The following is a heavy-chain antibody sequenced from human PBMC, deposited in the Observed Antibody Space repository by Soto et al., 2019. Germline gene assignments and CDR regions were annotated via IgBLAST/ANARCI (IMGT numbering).Heavy chain of an antibody. CDR1: GFTFSSYS. D-gene: IGHD4-17*01. J-gene: IGHJ1*01. CDR2: ISRSSTTI. CDR3: ARVDDYGDYEYFQY. Sequence: PVGSLRLSCAASGFTFSSYSMNWVRQAPGKGLEWVSYISRSSTTIYYADSVKGRFTMFRDNAKNSLYLQMNSLRDDDTAVYYCARVDDYGDYEYFQYWGQGTLVTVSS. V-gene: IGHV3-48*02.